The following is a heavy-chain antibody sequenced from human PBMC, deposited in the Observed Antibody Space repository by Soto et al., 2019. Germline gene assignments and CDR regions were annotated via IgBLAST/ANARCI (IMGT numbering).Heavy chain of an antibody. CDR2: ISYDGSNK. CDR1: GFTFSSYG. D-gene: IGHD5-12*01. J-gene: IGHJ1*01. Sequence: QVQLVESGGGVVQPGRSLRLSCAASGFTFSSYGMHWVRQAPGKGLEWVAVISYDGSNKYYADSVKGRFTISRDNSKNTLYLQMNSMRAEDTAVYYCAKGAGSGYALWVLSPEYFQHWGQGTLVTVSS. V-gene: IGHV3-30*18. CDR3: AKGAGSGYALWVLSPEYFQH.